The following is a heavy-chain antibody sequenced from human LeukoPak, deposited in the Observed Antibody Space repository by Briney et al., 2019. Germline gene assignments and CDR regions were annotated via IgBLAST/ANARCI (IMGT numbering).Heavy chain of an antibody. CDR3: AGGLNDYGGNSPFDY. Sequence: GGSLRLSCAASIFTVSSNYMSWVRQTPGKGLEWVSVIYSGGSTYYADSVKGGFTISRDNSKNTLYLQMNSLRAEDTAVYYCAGGLNDYGGNSPFDYWGQGTLVTVSS. D-gene: IGHD4-23*01. CDR1: IFTVSSNY. V-gene: IGHV3-66*01. CDR2: IYSGGST. J-gene: IGHJ4*02.